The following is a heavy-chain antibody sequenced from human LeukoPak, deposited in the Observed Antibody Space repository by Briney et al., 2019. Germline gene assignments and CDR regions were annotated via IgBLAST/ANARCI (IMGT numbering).Heavy chain of an antibody. D-gene: IGHD3-9*01. CDR1: GFTFSDYH. V-gene: IGHV3-11*01. CDR2: ISSSGGTI. J-gene: IGHJ4*02. Sequence: KPGGSLRLSCAASGFTFSDYHMSWIRQASGKGLEWVSYISSSGGTISYADSVKGRFTISRDNAKKSLYLQMNSLRAEDTAVYYCAKDQLVNSFDWFNYFDYWGQGTLVTVSS. CDR3: AKDQLVNSFDWFNYFDY.